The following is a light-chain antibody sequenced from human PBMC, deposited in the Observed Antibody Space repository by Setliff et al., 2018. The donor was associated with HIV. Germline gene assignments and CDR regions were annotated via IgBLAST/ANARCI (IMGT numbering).Light chain of an antibody. CDR1: TSDVGGYNF. J-gene: IGLJ1*01. V-gene: IGLV2-11*01. Sequence: ALTQPRSVSGSPGQSVTISCTGTTSDVGGYNFVSWYQHHPGKAPKLMIYDVIKRPSGVPDRFSGSKSGNTASLTISGLQAEDEADDYCCSYAGSHTFVFGTGTKVTVL. CDR2: DVI. CDR3: CSYAGSHTFV.